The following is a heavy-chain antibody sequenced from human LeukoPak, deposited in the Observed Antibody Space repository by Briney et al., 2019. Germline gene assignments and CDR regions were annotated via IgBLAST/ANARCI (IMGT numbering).Heavy chain of an antibody. CDR2: ISGSGGST. V-gene: IGHV3-23*01. CDR1: GFTFSSYA. CDR3: AKNYYDSSGLY. J-gene: IGHJ4*02. Sequence: SGGSLRLSCAASGFTFSSYAMSWVRQAPGKGLEWVSAISGSGGSTYYADSVEGRFTISRDNSKNTLYLQMNSLRAEDTAVYYCAKNYYDSSGLYWGQGTLVTVSS. D-gene: IGHD3-22*01.